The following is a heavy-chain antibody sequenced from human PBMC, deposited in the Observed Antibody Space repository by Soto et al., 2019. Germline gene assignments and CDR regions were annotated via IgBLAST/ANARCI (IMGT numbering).Heavy chain of an antibody. CDR2: ISGSGGST. Sequence: EVQLLESGGGLVQPGGSLRLSCAASGFTFSSYAMSWVRQAPGKGLEWVSAISGSGGSTYYADSVKGRFTISRDNSKNTLYQQMNSLRAEDTAVYYCAKAIAAAGKRDYYYGMDVWGQGTTVTVSS. V-gene: IGHV3-23*01. D-gene: IGHD6-13*01. J-gene: IGHJ6*02. CDR1: GFTFSSYA. CDR3: AKAIAAAGKRDYYYGMDV.